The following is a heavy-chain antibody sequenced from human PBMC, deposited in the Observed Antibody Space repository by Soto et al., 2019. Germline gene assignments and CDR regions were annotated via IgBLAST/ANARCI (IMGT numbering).Heavy chain of an antibody. D-gene: IGHD6-19*01. CDR2: IIPIFGTA. CDR1: RVAFSKFI. CDR3: AKVRYSSPMGYYYGMDV. J-gene: IGHJ6*02. Sequence: QAQLEQSGGEVKKPGSSVKVSCKASRVAFSKFIVTWVRQAPGLGLEWVGGIIPIFGTANYAQKFQGRVTITADESAGRSEREVNNLRSEDTAVYYCAKVRYSSPMGYYYGMDVWGQGTTVTVSS. V-gene: IGHV1-69*01.